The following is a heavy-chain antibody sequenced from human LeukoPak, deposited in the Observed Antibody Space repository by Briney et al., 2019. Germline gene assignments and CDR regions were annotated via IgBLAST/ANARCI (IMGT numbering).Heavy chain of an antibody. CDR2: ISYDGSNK. CDR3: ARDQRDYYYYYYMDV. CDR1: GFTFSSYA. J-gene: IGHJ6*03. V-gene: IGHV3-30*01. Sequence: PGGSLRLSCAASGFTFSSYAMHWVRQAPGKGLEWVAVISYDGSNKYYADSVKGRFTISRDNSKNTLYLQMNSLRAEDTAVYYCARDQRDYYYYYYMDVWGKGTTVTVSS.